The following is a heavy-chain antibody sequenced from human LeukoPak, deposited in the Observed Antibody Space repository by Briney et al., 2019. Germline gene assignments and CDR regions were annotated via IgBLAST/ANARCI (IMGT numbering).Heavy chain of an antibody. CDR1: GLPFSSYT. J-gene: IGHJ5*02. CDR3: ARSVVPAGAWFDP. V-gene: IGHV3-21*01. Sequence: GGSLRLSCAASGLPFSSYTMNWVRQAPGRGLEWVSSITGGSNYMYYRDSVKGRFTISRDNARNSLYLEMNSLRADDTAMYFCARSVVPAGAWFDPWGQGTLVIVS. CDR2: ITGGSNYM. D-gene: IGHD2-2*01.